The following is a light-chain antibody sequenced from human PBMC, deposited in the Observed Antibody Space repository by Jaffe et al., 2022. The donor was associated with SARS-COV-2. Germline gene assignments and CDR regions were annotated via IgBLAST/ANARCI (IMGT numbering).Light chain of an antibody. J-gene: IGLJ1*01. Sequence: QSVLTQPPSVSGAPGQRVTISCTGSSSNIGAGFDVQWYQQLPGRAPKLLIYTNTIRPSGIPGRFSGSKSGSSASLDVSGLQAEDEADYYCQSYDRSLTAFVFGTGTKVTVL. CDR3: QSYDRSLTAFV. V-gene: IGLV1-40*01. CDR1: SSNIGAGFD. CDR2: TNT.